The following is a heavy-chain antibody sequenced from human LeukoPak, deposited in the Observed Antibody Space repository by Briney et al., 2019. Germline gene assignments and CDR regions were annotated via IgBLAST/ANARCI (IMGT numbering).Heavy chain of an antibody. D-gene: IGHD1-1*01. CDR3: ARKMKTGDRVGTFDI. Sequence: MPGGSLRLSCAASGFTFSSHSMNWVRQAPMKGLEWVSSIGTDGSYIYYADSVQGRFTISRYNGKNSLYLQMNSLTAEDTAVYYCARKMKTGDRVGTFDIWGQGTMVTVSS. J-gene: IGHJ3*02. CDR2: IGTDGSYI. V-gene: IGHV3-21*01. CDR1: GFTFSSHS.